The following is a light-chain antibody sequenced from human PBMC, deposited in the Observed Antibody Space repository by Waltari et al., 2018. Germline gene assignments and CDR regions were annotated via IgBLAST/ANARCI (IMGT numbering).Light chain of an antibody. Sequence: IVLTQSPGTLSLSPGETATLSCRASQSVRNNFLAWYQQKPDQAPRLFVYGASSRASGIPDRFSGSGSGTDFALTINRLEPEDFATYYCQEYATSVRTFGPGTKVEIK. J-gene: IGKJ1*01. CDR2: GAS. CDR1: QSVRNNF. CDR3: QEYATSVRT. V-gene: IGKV3-20*01.